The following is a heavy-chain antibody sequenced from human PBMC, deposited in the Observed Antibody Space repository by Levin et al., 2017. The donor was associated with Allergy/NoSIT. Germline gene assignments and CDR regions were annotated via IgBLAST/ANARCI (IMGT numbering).Heavy chain of an antibody. D-gene: IGHD1-26*01. V-gene: IGHV3-21*01. CDR2: ISSDSNYI. CDR1: GFPFSNYN. J-gene: IGHJ4*02. CDR3: ARDRGIVGASEFDD. Sequence: LSLTCAASGFPFSNYNMNWVRQAPGKGLEWVSSISSDSNYIRYADSVKGRFTISRDNAKNSLYLQINSLRAEDTAVYYCARDRGIVGASEFDDWGQGTLVTVSS.